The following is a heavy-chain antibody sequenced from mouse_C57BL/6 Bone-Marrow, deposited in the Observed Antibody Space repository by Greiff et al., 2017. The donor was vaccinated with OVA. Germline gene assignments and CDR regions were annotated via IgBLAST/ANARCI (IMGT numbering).Heavy chain of an antibody. J-gene: IGHJ3*01. V-gene: IGHV2-2*01. D-gene: IGHD2-2*01. Sequence: QVQLQQSGPGLVQPSQSLSITCTVSGFSLTSYGVHWVRQSPGKGLEWLGVIWSGGSTDYNAAYTSSLSISKDNSKSQVFFKMNSLQADDTAIYYCAIMVTTGGFAYWGQGTLVTVSA. CDR3: AIMVTTGGFAY. CDR1: GFSLTSYG. CDR2: IWSGGST.